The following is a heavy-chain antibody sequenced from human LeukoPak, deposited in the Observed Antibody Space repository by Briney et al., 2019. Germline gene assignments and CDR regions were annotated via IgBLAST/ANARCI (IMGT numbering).Heavy chain of an antibody. Sequence: SQTLSLTCALSGDSVSSKSAAWNWIRQSPSRGLEWLGRTFYRSKWHNDYAVSVKSRITINPDTSKNQFSLQLNSVTPEDTGVYYCARLYDSGREFDFWGQGTLVTVSS. J-gene: IGHJ4*02. CDR1: GDSVSSKSAA. CDR2: TFYRSKWHN. CDR3: ARLYDSGREFDF. V-gene: IGHV6-1*01. D-gene: IGHD3-10*01.